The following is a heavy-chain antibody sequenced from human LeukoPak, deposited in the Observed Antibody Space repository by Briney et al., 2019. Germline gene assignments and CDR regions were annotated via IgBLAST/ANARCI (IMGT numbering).Heavy chain of an antibody. CDR1: GYTFTSYD. CDR2: MNPNSGNT. CDR3: ASLGGGYDGDYYYYGMDV. D-gene: IGHD5-12*01. V-gene: IGHV1-8*01. J-gene: IGHJ6*02. Sequence: ASVKVSCKASGYTFTSYDINWVRQATGQGLEWMGWMNPNSGNTGYAQKFQGRVTMTRNTSISTAYMELSSLRSEDTAVYYCASLGGGYDGDYYYYGMDVWGQGTTVTVSS.